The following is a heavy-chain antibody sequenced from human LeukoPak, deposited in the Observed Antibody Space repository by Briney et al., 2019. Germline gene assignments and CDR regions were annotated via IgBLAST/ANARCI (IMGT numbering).Heavy chain of an antibody. CDR1: GFPFSEYS. Sequence: GGSLRLSCAASGFPFSEYSMNWVRQAPGKGLEWISYIGISSGNTKYADSVKGRFTVSADNARNSLYLQMNSLRVEDTAVYYCARDHNYAFDNWGQGTLVTASS. V-gene: IGHV3-11*06. D-gene: IGHD1-1*01. J-gene: IGHJ4*02. CDR3: ARDHNYAFDN. CDR2: IGISSGNT.